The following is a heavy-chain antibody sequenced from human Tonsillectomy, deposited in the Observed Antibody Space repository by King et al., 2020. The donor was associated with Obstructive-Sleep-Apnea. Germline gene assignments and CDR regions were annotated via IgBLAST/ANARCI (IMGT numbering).Heavy chain of an antibody. V-gene: IGHV3-9*01. CDR1: GFTVDDYA. CDR2: ISWNSGSI. D-gene: IGHD3-10*01. Sequence: VQLVESGGGLVQPGRSLRLSCAASGFTVDDYAMHWVRQGPGKGLEWVSVISWNSGSIGYADSVTGRFTISRANAKNSLYLQINTLRAEDTALYYCAKTIITMVRGRSYFDYWGQGTLVTVSS. CDR3: AKTIITMVRGRSYFDY. J-gene: IGHJ4*02.